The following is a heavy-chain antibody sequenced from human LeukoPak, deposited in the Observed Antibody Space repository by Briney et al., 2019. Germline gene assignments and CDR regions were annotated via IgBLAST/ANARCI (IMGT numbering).Heavy chain of an antibody. V-gene: IGHV3-7*01. CDR3: ARSLGDGKGFDY. Sequence: PGGSLRLSCSASVFTFSSYWMSWVRQAPGKGLGGVANIKQDGREKYYVDSVKGRFTISRDNAKNSLYLQMNSLRAEATAVYYCARSLGDGKGFDYWGQGTLVTVSS. CDR1: VFTFSSYW. D-gene: IGHD3-16*01. J-gene: IGHJ4*02. CDR2: IKQDGREK.